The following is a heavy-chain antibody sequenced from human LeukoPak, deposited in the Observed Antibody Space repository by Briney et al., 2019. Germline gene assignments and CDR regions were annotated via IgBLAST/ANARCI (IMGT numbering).Heavy chain of an antibody. Sequence: PVGSLRLSCAASGLTFFDYWMSWVRQAPGKGLEYVANIKQDGTEKYYVDSVKGRFTISRDNAKNSLFLQMSSLRAEDTAMYYCASSVGGQNYWGQGTLVTVSS. CDR1: GLTFFDYW. V-gene: IGHV3-7*02. J-gene: IGHJ4*02. CDR3: ASSVGGQNY. CDR2: IKQDGTEK. D-gene: IGHD3-16*01.